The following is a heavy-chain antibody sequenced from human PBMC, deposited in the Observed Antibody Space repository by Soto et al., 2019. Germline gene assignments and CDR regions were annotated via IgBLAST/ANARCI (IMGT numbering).Heavy chain of an antibody. CDR3: AREHDILTGYVRFDY. CDR2: IYWDDDK. V-gene: IGHV2-5*02. Sequence: QITLKESGPTLVKPTQTLTLTCTFSGFSLSTSGVGVGWIRQPPGKALEWLALIYWDDDKRYSPSLKSRLTITKDTSKNQVVRTMTNMDPVDTATYYCAREHDILTGYVRFDYWGQGTLVTVSS. CDR1: GFSLSTSGVG. J-gene: IGHJ4*02. D-gene: IGHD3-9*01.